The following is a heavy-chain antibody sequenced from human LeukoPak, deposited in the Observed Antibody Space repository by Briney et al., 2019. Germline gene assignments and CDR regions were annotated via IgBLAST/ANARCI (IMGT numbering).Heavy chain of an antibody. D-gene: IGHD3-3*01. J-gene: IGHJ4*02. CDR1: RGSISSSSYY. CDR3: ARGIWQWSGYQVPTFDY. Sequence: SETLSLTCTVSRGSISSSSYYWGWIRQPPGKGLEWIGSIYYSGSTYYNPSLKSRVTISLDTTKNQISLKLTSVTAADTAVYYCARGIWQWSGYQVPTFDYWGQGTLVTVSS. CDR2: IYYSGST. V-gene: IGHV4-39*01.